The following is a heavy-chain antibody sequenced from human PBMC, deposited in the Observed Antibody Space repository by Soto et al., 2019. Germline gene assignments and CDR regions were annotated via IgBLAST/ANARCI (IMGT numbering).Heavy chain of an antibody. V-gene: IGHV4-34*01. J-gene: IGHJ4*02. CDR1: GGSFSGYY. CDR2: INHSGST. D-gene: IGHD2-2*01. Sequence: SETLSLTCAVYGGSFSGYYWSWVRQPPGKGLEWIGEINHSGSTNYNPSLKSRVTISVDTSKNQFSLKLSSVTAADTAVYYFGRIVGTHGCSSNRCPVGFGQWGQGTLVTVSS. CDR3: GRIVGTHGCSSNRCPVGFGQ.